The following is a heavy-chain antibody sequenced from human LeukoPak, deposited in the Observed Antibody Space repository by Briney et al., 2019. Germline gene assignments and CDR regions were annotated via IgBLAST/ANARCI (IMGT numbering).Heavy chain of an antibody. J-gene: IGHJ4*02. CDR1: GYSISSGYY. Sequence: SETLSLTCAVSGYSISSGYYWGWIRQPPGKGLEWIGSIYHSGSTYYNPSLKSRVTISVDTSKNQFSLKLSSVTAADTAVYYCARHLRGGWPNSFDYWGQGTLVTVSS. D-gene: IGHD3-16*01. CDR2: IYHSGST. CDR3: ARHLRGGWPNSFDY. V-gene: IGHV4-38-2*01.